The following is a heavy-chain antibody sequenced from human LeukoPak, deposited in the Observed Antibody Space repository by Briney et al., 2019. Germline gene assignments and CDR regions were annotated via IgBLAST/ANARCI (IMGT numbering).Heavy chain of an antibody. CDR3: GREVSPSDHYYYYGVDV. D-gene: IGHD5/OR15-5a*01. J-gene: IGHJ6*02. Sequence: PSETLSLTCIVSGGSLTSNYWSWIRQPPGKGLEWIGYAYYNGRANYNPSLKSRVTISVDTSKNQFSLNLSSVTAADTAVYYCGREVSPSDHYYYYGVDVWGRGTTVTVSS. CDR2: AYYNGRA. CDR1: GGSLTSNY. V-gene: IGHV4-59*01.